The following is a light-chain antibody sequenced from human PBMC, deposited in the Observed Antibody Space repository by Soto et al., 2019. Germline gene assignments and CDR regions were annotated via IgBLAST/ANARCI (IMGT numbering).Light chain of an antibody. J-gene: IGKJ1*01. CDR1: QSVSSN. Sequence: EIVMTQSPATLSVSPGERATLSCRASQSVSSNLAWYQQKPGQAPRLLIHDASTRATGIPARFSGSGSGTEFTLTISSLQSEDFAVYYCQQYNNWPPMAFGQGTKVEIK. CDR3: QQYNNWPPMA. V-gene: IGKV3-15*01. CDR2: DAS.